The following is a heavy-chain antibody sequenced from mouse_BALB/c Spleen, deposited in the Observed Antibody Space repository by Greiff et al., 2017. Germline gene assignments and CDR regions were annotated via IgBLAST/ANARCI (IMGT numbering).Heavy chain of an antibody. D-gene: IGHD4-1*01. V-gene: IGHV3-8*02. Sequence: VQLKESGPSLVKPSQTLSLTCSVTGDSITSGYWNWIRKFPGNKLEYMGYISYSGSTYYNPSLKSRISITRDTSKNQYYLQLNSVTTEDPATYYCARWGTGSAWCAYWGQGTLVTVSA. CDR3: ARWGTGSAWCAY. J-gene: IGHJ3*01. CDR2: ISYSGST. CDR1: GDSITSGY.